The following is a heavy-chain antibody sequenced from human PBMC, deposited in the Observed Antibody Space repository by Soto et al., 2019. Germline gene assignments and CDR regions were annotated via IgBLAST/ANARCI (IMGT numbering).Heavy chain of an antibody. J-gene: IGHJ6*02. Sequence: SETLSLTGTVSDGSISSGGYYWSWIRRHPGKGLEWIGYIYYSGSTYYNPSLKSRVTISVDTSKNQFSLKLSSVTAADTAVYYCARVDPDTAMVMGYYGMDVWGQGTTVTVSS. CDR2: IYYSGST. CDR1: DGSISSGGYY. CDR3: ARVDPDTAMVMGYYGMDV. V-gene: IGHV4-31*03. D-gene: IGHD5-18*01.